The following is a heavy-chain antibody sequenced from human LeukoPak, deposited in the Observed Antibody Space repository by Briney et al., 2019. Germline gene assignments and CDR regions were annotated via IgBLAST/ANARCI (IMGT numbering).Heavy chain of an antibody. J-gene: IGHJ6*03. D-gene: IGHD3-10*01. CDR1: GGSINGYY. CDR2: IYYTGST. CDR3: ARELGTAYYGSGNYHYNALYYYLGV. Sequence: SETLSLTCTVSGGSINGYYWSWIRQPPGKGLEWIAYIYYTGSTNYDPKYNPSLKNRVTISVDTSKNQFSLKLTSVTAADTAVYYCARELGTAYYGSGNYHYNALYYYLGVWGKGTTVTISS. V-gene: IGHV4-59*12.